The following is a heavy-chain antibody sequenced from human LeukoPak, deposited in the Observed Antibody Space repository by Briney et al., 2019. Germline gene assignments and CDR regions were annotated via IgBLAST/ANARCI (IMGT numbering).Heavy chain of an antibody. CDR1: GFTFSSYA. V-gene: IGHV3-30-3*01. J-gene: IGHJ5*02. CDR2: ISYDGSNK. Sequence: PGRSLRLSCAASGFTFSSYAMHWVRQAPGKGLEWVAVISYDGSNKYYADSVKGRFTISRDNVKNSVYLQMNSLRDDDTAVYYCARVNYHGSGSYYAGWFDPWGQGTLVTVSS. D-gene: IGHD3-10*01. CDR3: ARVNYHGSGSYYAGWFDP.